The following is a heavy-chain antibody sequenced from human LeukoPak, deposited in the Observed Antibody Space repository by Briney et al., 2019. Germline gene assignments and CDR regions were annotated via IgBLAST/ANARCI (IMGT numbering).Heavy chain of an antibody. CDR3: ARDPGYDSSGYYDY. CDR2: IYHSGSA. V-gene: IGHV4-30-4*01. D-gene: IGHD3-22*01. Sequence: PSETLSLTCTVSGVSISSYDYYWSWIRQPPGEGLEWIAYIYHSGSAYYNPSLRSRVTISVGTSMNQFSMRLSSVAAADTAVYYCARDPGYDSSGYYDYWGQGTLVTVSS. CDR1: GVSISSYDYY. J-gene: IGHJ4*02.